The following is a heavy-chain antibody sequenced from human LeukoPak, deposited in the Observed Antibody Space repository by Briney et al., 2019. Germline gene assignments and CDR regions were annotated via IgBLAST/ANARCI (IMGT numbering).Heavy chain of an antibody. V-gene: IGHV3-7*01. D-gene: IGHD2-15*01. Sequence: PGGSLRLSCAASGFTFSSYWMSWVRQAPGEGLEWVANIKQDGSEKYYVDSVKGRFTISRDNAKNSLYLQMNSLRAEDTAVYYCAREGYCSGGSCYGVDYWGQGTLVTVSS. CDR2: IKQDGSEK. CDR3: AREGYCSGGSCYGVDY. CDR1: GFTFSSYW. J-gene: IGHJ4*02.